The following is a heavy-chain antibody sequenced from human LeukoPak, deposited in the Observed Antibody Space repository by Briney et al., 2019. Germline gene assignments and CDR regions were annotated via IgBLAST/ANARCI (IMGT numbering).Heavy chain of an antibody. J-gene: IGHJ5*02. V-gene: IGHV4-30-2*01. CDR2: IYHSGST. CDR1: GGSISSGGYY. CDR3: ARVQGEGVTIFGVVNIWFDP. D-gene: IGHD3-3*01. Sequence: SETLSLTCTVSGGSISSGGYYWSWIRPPPGKGLEWIGYIYHSGSTYYNPSLKSRVTISVDRSKNQFSLKLSSVTAADTAVYYCARVQGEGVTIFGVVNIWFDPWGQGTLVTVSS.